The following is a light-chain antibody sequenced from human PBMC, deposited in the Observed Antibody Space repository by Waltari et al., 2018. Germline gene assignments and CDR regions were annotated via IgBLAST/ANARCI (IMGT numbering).Light chain of an antibody. CDR1: KLEQKS. Sequence: SDVLTQLPSVSVAPGKTARITGGGDKLEQKSVHRYQQRPVQAPFLFISYVPARPSGIPERFSGSKSVNTPPLTIITAEAGDAADYYCQVWYSSTDHSWVFGGGTRLTVL. CDR3: QVWYSSTDHSWV. V-gene: IGLV3-21*04. CDR2: YVP. J-gene: IGLJ3*02.